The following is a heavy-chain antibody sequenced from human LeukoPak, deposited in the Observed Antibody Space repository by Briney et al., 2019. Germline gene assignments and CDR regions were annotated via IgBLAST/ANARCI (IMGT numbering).Heavy chain of an antibody. CDR1: GFTFSNYW. Sequence: GGSLRLSCAASGFTFSNYWMSWVRQAPGKGLERVANMKEDGSEKYYVDSVKGRFTISRDNAKNSLYLQMNSLRAEDTAVYYCARESPYYYDSPDAFDIWGQGTMVTVSS. CDR3: ARESPYYYDSPDAFDI. D-gene: IGHD3-22*01. J-gene: IGHJ3*02. V-gene: IGHV3-7*03. CDR2: MKEDGSEK.